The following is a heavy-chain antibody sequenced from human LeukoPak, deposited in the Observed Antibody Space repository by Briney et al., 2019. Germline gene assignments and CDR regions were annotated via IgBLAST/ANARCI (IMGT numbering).Heavy chain of an antibody. CDR3: ARYCSSTNCYKGGFDP. D-gene: IGHD2-2*02. J-gene: IGHJ5*02. Sequence: SETLSLTCTVSGGSISSGVYYWSWIRQHPGKGLEWIGYIYYSGSTYSNPSLKSRVTISVDTSKNQFSLNLSSVTAADTAVYYCARYCSSTNCYKGGFDPWGQGTLVTVSS. V-gene: IGHV4-31*03. CDR2: IYYSGST. CDR1: GGSISSGVYY.